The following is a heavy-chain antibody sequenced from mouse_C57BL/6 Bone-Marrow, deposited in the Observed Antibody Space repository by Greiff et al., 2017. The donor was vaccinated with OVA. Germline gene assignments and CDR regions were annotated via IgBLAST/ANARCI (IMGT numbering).Heavy chain of an antibody. V-gene: IGHV1-26*01. Sequence: VQLQQSGPELVKPGASVKISCKASGYTFTDYYMNWVKQSHGKSLEWIGDINPNNGGTSYNQKFTGKATLTVDKSSSTSYMELRSLTSEDSAVYYCARNPYYYGSRYYFDYWGQGTTLTVSS. CDR3: ARNPYYYGSRYYFDY. D-gene: IGHD1-1*01. CDR2: INPNNGGT. CDR1: GYTFTDYY. J-gene: IGHJ2*01.